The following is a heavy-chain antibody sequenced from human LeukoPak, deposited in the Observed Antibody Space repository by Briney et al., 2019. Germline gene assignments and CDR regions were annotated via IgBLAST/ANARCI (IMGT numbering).Heavy chain of an antibody. Sequence: KSSETLSLTCAVSGGSISIDGYSWSWIRQPPGKGLEWIGYIYHSGSTYYNPSLKSRVTISVDRSKNQFSLKLSSVTAADTAVYYRARFSSLSVSSYFDYWGQGTLVTVSS. D-gene: IGHD2-2*01. CDR1: GGSISIDGYS. CDR3: ARFSSLSVSSYFDY. CDR2: IYHSGST. J-gene: IGHJ4*02. V-gene: IGHV4-30-2*01.